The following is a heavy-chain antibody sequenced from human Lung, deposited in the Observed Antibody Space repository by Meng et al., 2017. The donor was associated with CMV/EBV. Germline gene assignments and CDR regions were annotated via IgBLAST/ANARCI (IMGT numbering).Heavy chain of an antibody. CDR2: TYYRSKWYD. CDR3: ARDYYDSGAYYYTEEYYHGLDV. CDR1: GDSVSSNSAA. Sequence: SXTXSLXCAISGDSVSSNSAAWNWIRQSPSRGLEWLGRTYYRSKWYDDYAMAVKSRITINPDTSKNQFSLQLNSVTPEDTAVYYCARDYYDSGAYYYTEEYYHGLDVWGQGTTVTVSS. D-gene: IGHD3-22*01. V-gene: IGHV6-1*01. J-gene: IGHJ6*01.